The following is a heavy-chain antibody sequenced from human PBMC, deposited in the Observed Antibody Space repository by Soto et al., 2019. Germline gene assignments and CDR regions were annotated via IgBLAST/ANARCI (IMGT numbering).Heavy chain of an antibody. CDR3: ARDGYGYNSLDN. Sequence: HPRWSLRLSCATSGFTRRNYGMVWVRQAPGKGLEWVANIKEDGGGKYFGDSVRGRFTVSRDNAKNSLYLQMNNLRAEDTAVYYCARDGYGYNSLDNWGQGTLVTVSS. CDR2: IKEDGGGK. J-gene: IGHJ4*02. V-gene: IGHV3-7*01. D-gene: IGHD3-16*02. CDR1: GFTRRNYG.